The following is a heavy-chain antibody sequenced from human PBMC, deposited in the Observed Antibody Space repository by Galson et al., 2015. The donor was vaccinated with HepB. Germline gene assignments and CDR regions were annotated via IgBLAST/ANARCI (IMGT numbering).Heavy chain of an antibody. J-gene: IGHJ3*02. CDR2: ISRNGGST. V-gene: IGHV3-20*04. D-gene: IGHD3-22*01. Sequence: SLRLSCAASGFTFHDYGMSWVRQAPGKGLEWVSGISRNGGSTGYADSLKGRFTISRDNAKKSLYLQIDSLRAEDTAFYYCVRDYYYDSTGSDAFDIWGQGTMVTVST. CDR1: GFTFHDYG. CDR3: VRDYYYDSTGSDAFDI.